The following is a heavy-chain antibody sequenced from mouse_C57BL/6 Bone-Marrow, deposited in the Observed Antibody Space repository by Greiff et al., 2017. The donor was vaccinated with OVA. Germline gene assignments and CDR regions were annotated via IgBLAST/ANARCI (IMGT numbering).Heavy chain of an antibody. Sequence: EVQLVESGPGLVKPSQSLSLTCSVTGYSITSGYYWNWIRQFPGNKLECMGYISYDGSNKYNPSLKNRISLTRDTSKTQFFPKLNSVTTEGTATYYGAREPRDYDGAWFAYWGQGTLVTVSA. V-gene: IGHV3-6*01. J-gene: IGHJ3*01. CDR1: GYSITSGYY. CDR3: AREPRDYDGAWFAY. D-gene: IGHD2-4*01. CDR2: ISYDGSN.